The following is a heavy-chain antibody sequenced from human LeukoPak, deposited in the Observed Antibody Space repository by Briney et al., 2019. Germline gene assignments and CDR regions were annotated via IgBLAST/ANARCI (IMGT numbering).Heavy chain of an antibody. CDR3: ARLEGTGYRGGWLDP. Sequence: ASVKVSCKASGYTFTSYYMHWVRQAPGQGLEWMGWITPNSGNTNYAQKFHGRVTMTRDTSISTASLEVRSLTSDDTAVYYCARLEGTGYRGGWLDPWGQGSLVTVSS. CDR2: ITPNSGNT. V-gene: IGHV1-2*02. CDR1: GYTFTSYY. D-gene: IGHD3-9*01. J-gene: IGHJ5*02.